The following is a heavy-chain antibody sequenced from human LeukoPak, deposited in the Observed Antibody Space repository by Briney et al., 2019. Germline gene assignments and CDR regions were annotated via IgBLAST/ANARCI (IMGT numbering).Heavy chain of an antibody. CDR2: INPNSGGT. CDR1: GGTFSSYA. J-gene: IGHJ3*02. Sequence: ASVEVSCKASGGTFSSYAISWVRQAPGQGVEWMGWINPNSGGTNYAQKFQGRVTMTRDTSISTAYMELSRLRSDDTAVYYCARVSQTAWYSRSPDDAFDIWGQGTMVTVSS. V-gene: IGHV1-2*02. D-gene: IGHD6-6*01. CDR3: ARVSQTAWYSRSPDDAFDI.